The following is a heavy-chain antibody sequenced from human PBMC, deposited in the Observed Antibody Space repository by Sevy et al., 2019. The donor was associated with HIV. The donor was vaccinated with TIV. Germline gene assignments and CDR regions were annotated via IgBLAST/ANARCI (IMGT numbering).Heavy chain of an antibody. CDR3: ARVSGWHLRYGMDV. Sequence: ASVKVSCKVSGFNFAIYDIYWVRQATGQGLEWMGWMNTNTGNTGFAQKFQGRVTMIRNTSITTAYMELSNLRSEDTAVYYCARVSGWHLRYGMDVWGQGTTVTVSS. CDR2: MNTNTGNT. V-gene: IGHV1-8*02. D-gene: IGHD6-19*01. J-gene: IGHJ6*02. CDR1: GFNFAIYD.